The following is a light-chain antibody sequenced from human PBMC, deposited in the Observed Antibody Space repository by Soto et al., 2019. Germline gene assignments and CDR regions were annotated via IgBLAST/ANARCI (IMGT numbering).Light chain of an antibody. CDR3: QQYCQQYGTSPPSWT. CDR2: GAS. J-gene: IGKJ1*01. Sequence: ESVLTQSPGTLSLSPGERATLSCRASQSVSSSYLAWYQQKPGQAPRLLIDGASSRATGIPDRFSGTGSGTDFTLTISRLEPEDFAVYYCQQYCQQYGTSPPSWTFGQGTKVEVK. CDR1: QSVSSSY. V-gene: IGKV3-20*01.